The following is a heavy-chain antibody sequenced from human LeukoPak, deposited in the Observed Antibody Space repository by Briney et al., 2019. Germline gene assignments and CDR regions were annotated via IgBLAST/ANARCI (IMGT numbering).Heavy chain of an antibody. CDR3: ARGHGSSWYSLDY. CDR1: GFTFSSYA. D-gene: IGHD6-13*01. J-gene: IGHJ4*02. CDR2: ISYDGSNK. Sequence: GGSLRLSCAASGFTFSSYAMHWVRQAPDKGLEWVAVISYDGSNKYYADSVKGRFTISRDNSKNTLYLQMNSLRAEDTAVYYCARGHGSSWYSLDYWGQGTLVTVSS. V-gene: IGHV3-30-3*01.